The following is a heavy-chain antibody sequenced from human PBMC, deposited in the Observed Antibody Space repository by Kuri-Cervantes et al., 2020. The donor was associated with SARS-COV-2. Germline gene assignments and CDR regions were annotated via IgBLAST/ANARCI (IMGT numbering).Heavy chain of an antibody. CDR2: ISYDGSNK. CDR3: ARGRAARYFDY. CDR1: GFTFSSYA. D-gene: IGHD6-6*01. J-gene: IGHJ4*02. Sequence: GGSLRLFCAASGFTFSSYAMHWVRQAPGKGLEWVAVISYDGSNKYYADSVKGRFTISRDNSKNTLYLQMNSLRAEDTAVYYCARGRAARYFDYWGQGTLVTVSS. V-gene: IGHV3-30-3*01.